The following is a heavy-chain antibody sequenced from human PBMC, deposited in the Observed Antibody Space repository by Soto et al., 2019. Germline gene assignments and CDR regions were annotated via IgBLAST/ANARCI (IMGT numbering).Heavy chain of an antibody. CDR1: GFSFSNYA. CDR3: ATVRGYRQDFDAFDI. V-gene: IGHV3-30-3*01. CDR2: ISYDGSNK. D-gene: IGHD3-16*02. Sequence: QVQLVESGGGVVQPGRSLRLSCAASGFSFSNYAMHWVRQAPGKGLEWVAVISYDGSNKYYADSVKGRFTISRDNYKNTLYLQMNNLRTEDTAVYYCATVRGYRQDFDAFDIWGQGTIGTVSS. J-gene: IGHJ3*02.